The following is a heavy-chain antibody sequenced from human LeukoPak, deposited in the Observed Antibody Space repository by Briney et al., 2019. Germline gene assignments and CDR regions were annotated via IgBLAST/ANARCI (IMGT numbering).Heavy chain of an antibody. CDR3: ARQETYYYDSSGYYFDY. V-gene: IGHV3-21*01. D-gene: IGHD3-22*01. CDR2: ISSSSSYI. CDR1: GFTFSSYS. Sequence: GGSLRLSCAASGFTFSSYSMNWVRRAPGKGLEWVSSISSSSSYIYYADSVKGRFTISRDNAKNSLYLQMNSLRAEDTAVYYCARQETYYYDSSGYYFDYWGQGTLVTVSS. J-gene: IGHJ4*02.